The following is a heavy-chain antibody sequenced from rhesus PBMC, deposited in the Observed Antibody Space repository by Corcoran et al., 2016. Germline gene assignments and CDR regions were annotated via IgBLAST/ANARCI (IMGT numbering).Heavy chain of an antibody. CDR2: IYGSSGST. CDR3: ARGTIAAGLPLSFDY. J-gene: IGHJ4*01. V-gene: IGHV4-160*01. CDR1: GGSISSNY. Sequence: QVQLQESGPGLVKPSETLSLTCAVSGGSISSNYWSWIRQPPGKGLEWIGYIYGSSGSTYYNPSLKSLVTLSTDTSKNQFSLTLSAVTAAVTAVYYCARGTIAAGLPLSFDYWGQGVLVTVSS. D-gene: IGHD6-13*01.